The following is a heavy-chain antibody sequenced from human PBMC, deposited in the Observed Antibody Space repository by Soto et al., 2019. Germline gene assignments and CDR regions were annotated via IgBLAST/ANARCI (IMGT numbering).Heavy chain of an antibody. V-gene: IGHV3-64*01. CDR1: GFTFRSYA. CDR2: ISRNGGST. CDR3: AREGGSYYFDY. D-gene: IGHD1-26*01. J-gene: IGHJ4*02. Sequence: EVQVVESGGGLVQPGGSLRLSCAASGFTFRSYAMHWVRQAPGKGLEYVSTISRNGGSTYYANSVKGRFTISRDNSKNTLYLQMGSLRAEDMAVYYCAREGGSYYFDYWGQGTLVTVSS.